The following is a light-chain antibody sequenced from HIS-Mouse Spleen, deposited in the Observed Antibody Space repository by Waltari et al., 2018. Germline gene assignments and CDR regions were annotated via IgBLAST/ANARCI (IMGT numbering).Light chain of an antibody. Sequence: QSVLTQPPSASGTPGQRVTISCSGSSSNIGSNTVNWYQQLPGTAPNPLSSSNNQRPSGVPDRVSGSKSGTSASLAISGLQSEDEADYYCAAWDDSLNGVVFGGGTKLTVL. CDR1: SSNIGSNT. J-gene: IGLJ2*01. CDR2: SNN. V-gene: IGLV1-44*01. CDR3: AAWDDSLNGVV.